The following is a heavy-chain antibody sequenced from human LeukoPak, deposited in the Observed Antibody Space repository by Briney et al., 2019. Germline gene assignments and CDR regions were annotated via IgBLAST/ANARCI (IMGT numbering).Heavy chain of an antibody. Sequence: SETLPLTSSVSVVSVSGYNWSSTRQPPGKGLEWVGYIYYSGNTNYNPSLKSRVTISVDTSKNQFSLKLSSVTAADTAVYYCARHGGITMVRGVLSAFDIWRQGTMVTVSS. CDR3: ARHGGITMVRGVLSAFDI. CDR2: IYYSGNT. CDR1: VVSVSGYN. D-gene: IGHD3-10*01. J-gene: IGHJ3*02. V-gene: IGHV4-59*08.